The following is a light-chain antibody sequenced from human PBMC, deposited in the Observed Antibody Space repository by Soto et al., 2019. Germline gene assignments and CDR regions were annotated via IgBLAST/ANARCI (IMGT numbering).Light chain of an antibody. Sequence: IVLTNSPSTLSLSPGQRATLSFRASQSISSSYLAWYQQRPGQAPRLLIYAASRRATGIPDRFSGSGSGTDFTLTISRLEPEDFAVYYCQQYGRSPPWTFGQGTKVDI. CDR3: QQYGRSPPWT. V-gene: IGKV3-20*01. J-gene: IGKJ1*01. CDR1: QSISSSY. CDR2: AAS.